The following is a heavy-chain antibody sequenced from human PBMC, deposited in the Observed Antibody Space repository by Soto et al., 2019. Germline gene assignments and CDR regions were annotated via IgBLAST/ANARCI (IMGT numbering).Heavy chain of an antibody. J-gene: IGHJ4*02. Sequence: EVQLVESGGGLVQPGGSLRLSCAASGFTVSSNYMSWVRQAPGKGLEWVSVIYSGGSTYYADSVKGRFTISRDNSKNTLYLQMNSLRAEDTAVYYCAGNPRGNPTSFDYWGQGTLVTVSS. CDR3: AGNPRGNPTSFDY. CDR1: GFTVSSNY. D-gene: IGHD2-2*01. V-gene: IGHV3-66*01. CDR2: IYSGGST.